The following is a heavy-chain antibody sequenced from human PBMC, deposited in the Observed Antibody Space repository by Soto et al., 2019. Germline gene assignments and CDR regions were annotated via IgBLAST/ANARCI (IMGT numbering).Heavy chain of an antibody. D-gene: IGHD3-16*02. V-gene: IGHV4-59*08. J-gene: IGHJ4*02. CDR3: ARHVIGGLAFDY. CDR2: IFYSGGT. Sequence: SETLSLTCAVSGGSISGYFWSWIRQPPGKGLEWIAYIFYSGGTDYNPSLKSRVTISVDTSKNQFSLRLSSVTAADTAVYYCARHVIGGLAFDYWGQGILVTVSS. CDR1: GGSISGYF.